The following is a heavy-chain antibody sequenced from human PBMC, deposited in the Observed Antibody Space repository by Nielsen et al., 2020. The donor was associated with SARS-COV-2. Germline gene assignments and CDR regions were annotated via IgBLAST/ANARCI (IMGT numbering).Heavy chain of an antibody. V-gene: IGHV1-3*01. D-gene: IGHD3-10*01. CDR1: GYTFTSYA. CDR3: AREGWFGEKWNYYGMDV. J-gene: IGHJ6*02. Sequence: ASVKVSCKASGYTFTSYAMHWVRQAPGQRLEWMGWINAGNGNTKYSQKLQGRVTITRDTSASTAYMELSSLRSEDTAVYYCAREGWFGEKWNYYGMDVWGQGTTVTVSS. CDR2: INAGNGNT.